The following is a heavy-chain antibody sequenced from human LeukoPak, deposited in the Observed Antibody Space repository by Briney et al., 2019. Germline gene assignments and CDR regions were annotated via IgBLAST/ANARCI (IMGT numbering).Heavy chain of an antibody. CDR2: IYYSGST. CDR1: GGSISRSSYY. J-gene: IGHJ3*02. V-gene: IGHV4-39*01. D-gene: IGHD3-9*01. Sequence: SETLSLTCTVSGGSISRSSYYWGWIRQPPGKGLEWIGSIYYSGSTYYNPSLKSRVTISVDTSKNQFSLKLSSVTAADTAVYYCARGGYFDWFDAFDIWGQGTMVTVSS. CDR3: ARGGYFDWFDAFDI.